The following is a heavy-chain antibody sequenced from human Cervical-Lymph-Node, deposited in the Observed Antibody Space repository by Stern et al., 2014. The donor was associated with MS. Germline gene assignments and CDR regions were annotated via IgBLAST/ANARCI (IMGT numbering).Heavy chain of an antibody. Sequence: QVQLVESGAEVKKPGSSVKVSCKAFGDTFSSYAISWVRQAPGQGLEGMGGSIPMFGAAEYAQEFQGRVKITADKSTSTAYMELSSLRFEDTAVYYCARASGNYYYYYDMEVWGQGTTVTVSS. D-gene: IGHD6-25*01. CDR1: GDTFSSYA. CDR3: ARASGNYYYYYDMEV. J-gene: IGHJ6*02. CDR2: SIPMFGAA. V-gene: IGHV1-69*06.